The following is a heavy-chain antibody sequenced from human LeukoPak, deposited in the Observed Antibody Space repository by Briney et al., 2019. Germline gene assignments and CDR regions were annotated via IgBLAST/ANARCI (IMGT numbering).Heavy chain of an antibody. Sequence: GRSLRLPCAASGFTFDDYAMHWVRQAPGKGLEWVSGISWNSGSIGYADSVKGRFTISRDNAKNSLYLQMNSLRAEDTAVYYCAKGGYSSGWYITFDYWGQGTLVTVSS. D-gene: IGHD6-19*01. J-gene: IGHJ4*02. V-gene: IGHV3-9*01. CDR2: ISWNSGSI. CDR1: GFTFDDYA. CDR3: AKGGYSSGWYITFDY.